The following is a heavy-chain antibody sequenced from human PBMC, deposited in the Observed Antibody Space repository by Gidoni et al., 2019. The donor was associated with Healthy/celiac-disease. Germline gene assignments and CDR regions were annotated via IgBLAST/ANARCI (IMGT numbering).Heavy chain of an antibody. CDR3: ARLNREDYSNYVLGY. CDR2: ISGSISTI. Sequence: EVQLVESGGGLVQSGGSLRLSCAASGFTFRSYSMNWVRQAPGKGLGWVSYISGSISTIYYEDSVKGRFTISRDNAKNSLYLQMNSLRAEDTAVYYCARLNREDYSNYVLGYWGQGTLVTVSS. V-gene: IGHV3-48*01. J-gene: IGHJ4*02. CDR1: GFTFRSYS. D-gene: IGHD4-4*01.